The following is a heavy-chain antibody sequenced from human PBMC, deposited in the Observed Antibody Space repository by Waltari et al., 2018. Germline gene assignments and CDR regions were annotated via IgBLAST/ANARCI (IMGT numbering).Heavy chain of an antibody. J-gene: IGHJ5*02. CDR3: AKEGDFWSGPNNWFDP. D-gene: IGHD3-3*01. V-gene: IGHV3-23*01. Sequence: EVQLLESGGGLVQPGGSLRLSCAASGFTFRNYAMSWVRQAPGKGLEWVSAISGGGSSTYYAESVKGRFTISRDNSENTLYLQMNSLRAEDTAVYQCAKEGDFWSGPNNWFDPWGQGTLVTVSS. CDR2: ISGGGSST. CDR1: GFTFRNYA.